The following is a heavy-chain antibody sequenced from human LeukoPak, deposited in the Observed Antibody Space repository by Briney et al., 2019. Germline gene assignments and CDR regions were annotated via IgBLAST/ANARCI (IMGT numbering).Heavy chain of an antibody. CDR1: GGSISSYY. V-gene: IGHV4-59*01. CDR3: TRSFPGIVGAADF. CDR2: IYYSGST. D-gene: IGHD6-13*01. Sequence: SETLSLTCTVSGGSISSYYWSWIRQSPGKGLEWIGYIYYSGSTNYNPSLKSRVTISVDTSKNQFSLKVTSMTAADTGVYYCTRSFPGIVGAADFWGQGTLVTVSS. J-gene: IGHJ4*02.